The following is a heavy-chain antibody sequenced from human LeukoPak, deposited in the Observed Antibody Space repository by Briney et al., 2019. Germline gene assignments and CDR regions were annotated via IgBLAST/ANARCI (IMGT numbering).Heavy chain of an antibody. D-gene: IGHD3-10*01. CDR1: GGSISSYY. V-gene: IGHV4-59*01. Sequence: SETLSLTCTVSGGSISSYYWSWLRQPPGKGLEWIGHVFYTGSSNYNPSLKSRVTISLDRSNNHFSLRLTSVSAADTAVYYCARAGAWQIDPWGQGTLVTVSS. CDR2: VFYTGSS. J-gene: IGHJ5*02. CDR3: ARAGAWQIDP.